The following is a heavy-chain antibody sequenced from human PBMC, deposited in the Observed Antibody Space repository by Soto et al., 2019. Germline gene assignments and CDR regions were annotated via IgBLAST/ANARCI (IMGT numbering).Heavy chain of an antibody. V-gene: IGHV3-23*01. Sequence: GGSLRLSCAASGFTFSSYGMHWVRRAPGKGLEWVSAISGSGGSTYYADSVKGRFTISRDNSKNTLYLQMNSLRAEDTAVYYCAKSVYDFWSGYYFDYWGQGTLVTVSS. D-gene: IGHD3-3*01. CDR1: GFTFSSYG. CDR3: AKSVYDFWSGYYFDY. CDR2: ISGSGGST. J-gene: IGHJ4*02.